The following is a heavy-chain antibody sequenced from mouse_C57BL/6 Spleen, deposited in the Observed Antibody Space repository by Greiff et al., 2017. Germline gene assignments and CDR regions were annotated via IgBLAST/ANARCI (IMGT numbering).Heavy chain of an antibody. CDR2: FYPYNGGT. V-gene: IGHV1-36*01. J-gene: IGHJ4*01. Sequence: EVKLMESGPVLVKPGPSVKISCKASGFTFTDYDMHWVKQSHGKSLEWIGLFYPYNGGTSYNQKVKGKAILTVDTSSSTAYLELYSLTSEDSAVYYCARWGIPLAMDYWGQGTSVTVSS. CDR1: GFTFTDYD. CDR3: ARWGIPLAMDY.